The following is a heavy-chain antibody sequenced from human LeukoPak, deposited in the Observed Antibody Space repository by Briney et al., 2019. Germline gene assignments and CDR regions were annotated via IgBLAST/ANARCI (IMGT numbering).Heavy chain of an antibody. CDR3: AKGDRVKVVVPGAETY. D-gene: IGHD2-2*01. V-gene: IGHV3-23*01. CDR1: GFTFSSYA. J-gene: IGHJ4*02. Sequence: PGGSLRLSCAASGFTFSSYAMSWVRQAPGKGLEWVSAISGSGDKTYYPDSVKGRFTISRDNSENTLVLHMNSLRGEDTAVYYCAKGDRVKVVVPGAETYWGQGTLVTVSS. CDR2: ISGSGDKT.